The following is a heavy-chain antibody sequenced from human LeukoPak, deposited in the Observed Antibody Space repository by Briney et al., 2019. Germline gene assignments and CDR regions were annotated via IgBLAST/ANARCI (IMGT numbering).Heavy chain of an antibody. CDR3: ARGVASSSWYNYYYYYMDV. CDR1: GYTFTSYD. V-gene: IGHV1-8*01. Sequence: ASVKVSCKASGYTFTSYDINWVRQATGQGLEWMGWMNPNSGNTGYAQKFQGRVTMTRNTSISTAYMELSGLRSEDTAVYYCARGVASSSWYNYYYYYMDVWGKGTTVTVSS. J-gene: IGHJ6*03. CDR2: MNPNSGNT. D-gene: IGHD6-13*01.